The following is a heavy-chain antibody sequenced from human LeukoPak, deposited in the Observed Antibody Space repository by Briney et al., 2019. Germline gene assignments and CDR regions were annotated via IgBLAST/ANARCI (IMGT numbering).Heavy chain of an antibody. J-gene: IGHJ4*02. V-gene: IGHV3-23*01. D-gene: IGHD2-2*01. CDR3: AIACDIVVVPAALDY. Sequence: GGSLRLSCAASGFTFSSYAVSWVRQAPGKGLEWVSAITGSGGNKYYADSVKGRFTISRDNSKNTLYLPMNSLRAEDTPVYYCAIACDIVVVPAALDYWGQGTLVTVSS. CDR1: GFTFSSYA. CDR2: ITGSGGNK.